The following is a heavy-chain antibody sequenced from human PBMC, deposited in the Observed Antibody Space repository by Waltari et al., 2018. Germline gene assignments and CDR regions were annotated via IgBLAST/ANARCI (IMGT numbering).Heavy chain of an antibody. CDR2: IVVGSGNT. V-gene: IGHV1-58*01. CDR3: AVGIVVVPAGYYYGMDV. D-gene: IGHD2-2*01. CDR1: GFTFTSSA. Sequence: QMQLVQSGPEVKTPGTSVKVSCKASGFTFTSSAVQWVRQARGQRLEWIGWIVVGSGNTNYAQKFQERVTITRDMSTSTAYMELSSLRSEDTAVYYCAVGIVVVPAGYYYGMDVWGQGTTVTVSS. J-gene: IGHJ6*02.